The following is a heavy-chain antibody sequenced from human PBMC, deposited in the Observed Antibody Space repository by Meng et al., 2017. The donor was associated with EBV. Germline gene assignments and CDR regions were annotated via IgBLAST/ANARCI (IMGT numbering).Heavy chain of an antibody. V-gene: IGHV1-69*17. CDR1: GDNFNNCG. Sequence: QVQPVQSVAWVKKPGSSVKVSCKGSGDNFNNCGISWVRQAPGQGLEWMGDITPVFGIANYAESFQGRVTISADTSTRTAYMDLSSLRSDDTAVYYCVRDLWLRIGECVWCQGTLVTVSS. CDR3: VRDLWLRIGECV. J-gene: IGHJ4*02. D-gene: IGHD5-12*01. CDR2: ITPVFGIA.